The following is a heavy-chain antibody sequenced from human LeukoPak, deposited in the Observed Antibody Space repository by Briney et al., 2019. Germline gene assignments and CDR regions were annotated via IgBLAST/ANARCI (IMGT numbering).Heavy chain of an antibody. CDR1: EFTFSSYT. CDR2: ISGSGDST. CDR3: VTGTYWISGCCSPYLDY. D-gene: IGHD2-2*01. V-gene: IGHV3-23*01. J-gene: IGHJ4*02. Sequence: GGSLRLSCAAPEFTFSSYTLNWVRQAPGKGLEWVSAISGSGDSTYYADSVKGRFTISRDNSKNLMYLQMNSLRAEDTAVCYCVTGTYWISGCCSPYLDYLGEGTLVTVSS.